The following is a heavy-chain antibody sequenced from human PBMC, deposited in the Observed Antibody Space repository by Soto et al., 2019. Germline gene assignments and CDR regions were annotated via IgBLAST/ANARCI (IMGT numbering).Heavy chain of an antibody. CDR2: IKQDGSET. CDR3: ARVSRLEGSIAVIPVAIDN. D-gene: IGHD2-2*01. CDR1: GFTLSSYW. Sequence: GGSLRLSCAASGFTLSSYWMSWVRQAPGKGLEWVANIKQDGSETYYVDSVKGRFTISRDNAKNSLYLQMNSLTVADTALYYCARVSRLEGSIAVIPVAIDNWGQGALVTVSS. V-gene: IGHV3-7*01. J-gene: IGHJ4*02.